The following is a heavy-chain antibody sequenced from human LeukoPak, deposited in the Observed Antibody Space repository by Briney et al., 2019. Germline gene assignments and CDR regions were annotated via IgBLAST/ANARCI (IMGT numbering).Heavy chain of an antibody. J-gene: IGHJ5*02. Sequence: ASVKVSCKASGYTFTSYYMHWVRQAPGQGLEWMGIINPSGGSTSYAQKFHARVTITRDTSTSIVYMELSSLRSEDTAVYYCARDGMVVRPYNWFDPWGQGTLVTVSS. CDR1: GYTFTSYY. V-gene: IGHV1-46*01. CDR3: ARDGMVVRPYNWFDP. D-gene: IGHD4/OR15-4a*01. CDR2: INPSGGST.